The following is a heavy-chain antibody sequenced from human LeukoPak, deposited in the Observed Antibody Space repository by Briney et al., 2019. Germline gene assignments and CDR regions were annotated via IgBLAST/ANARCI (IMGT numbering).Heavy chain of an antibody. CDR1: GFTFSSYA. J-gene: IGHJ6*03. Sequence: GGSLRLSCAASGFTFSSYAMHWVRQAPGKGLEYVSAISSNGGSTYYANSVKGRFTISRDNSKNTLYLQMGSLRAEDMAVYYCARVYGAYYYYYMDVWGKGTTVTISS. CDR3: ARVYGAYYYYYMDV. D-gene: IGHD4-17*01. V-gene: IGHV3-64*01. CDR2: ISSNGGST.